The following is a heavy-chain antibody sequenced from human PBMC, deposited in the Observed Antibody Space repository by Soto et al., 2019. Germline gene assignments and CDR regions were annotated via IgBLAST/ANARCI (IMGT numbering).Heavy chain of an antibody. D-gene: IGHD3-22*01. CDR3: ARDYFDSSDYTTNWFDP. V-gene: IGHV4-61*01. CDR1: GGSVSSGSYY. CDR2: IYYSGST. J-gene: IGHJ5*02. Sequence: SETLSLTCTVSGGSVSSGSYYWSWIRQPPGKGLEWIGYIYYSGSTNYNPTLKSRVTISVDTSKNQFSLKLTSVTTADTALYCCARDYFDSSDYTTNWFDPWGQGALDTV.